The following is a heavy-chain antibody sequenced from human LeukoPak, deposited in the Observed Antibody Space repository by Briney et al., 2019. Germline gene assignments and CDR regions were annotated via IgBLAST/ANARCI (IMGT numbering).Heavy chain of an antibody. CDR1: GYTLTELS. J-gene: IGHJ3*02. CDR3: ATDRPWVGMGGAFDI. CDR2: FDPEDGET. Sequence: ASAKVSCKVSGYTLTELSMHWVRQAPGKGLEWMGGFDPEDGETIYAQKFQGRVTMTEDTSTDTAYMELSSLRSEDTAVYYCATDRPWVGMGGAFDIWGQGTMVTVSS. V-gene: IGHV1-24*01. D-gene: IGHD2-21*01.